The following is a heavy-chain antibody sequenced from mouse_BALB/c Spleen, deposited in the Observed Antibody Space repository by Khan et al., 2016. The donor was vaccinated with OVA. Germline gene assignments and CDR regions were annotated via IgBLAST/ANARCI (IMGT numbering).Heavy chain of an antibody. CDR3: AREAYRYDEYYFDY. V-gene: IGHV5-6-5*01. Sequence: EVQLQESGGGSVKPGGSLKLSCAVSGFTFSSYAMSWVRQTPEKRLEWVASISSGGSTYYPDSVKGRFTISRDNARNIVYLQMSSLRSEDMAMYFCAREAYRYDEYYFDYWGHGTTLTVSS. CDR2: ISSGGST. J-gene: IGHJ2*01. CDR1: GFTFSSYA. D-gene: IGHD2-14*01.